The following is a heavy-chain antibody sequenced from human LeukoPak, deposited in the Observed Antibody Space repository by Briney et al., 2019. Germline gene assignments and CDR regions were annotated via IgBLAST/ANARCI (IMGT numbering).Heavy chain of an antibody. V-gene: IGHV3-23*01. CDR2: ISGSGGST. J-gene: IGHJ4*02. D-gene: IGHD6-13*01. CDR1: GFTFSSYA. CDR3: AKAIGDSSSWYSFDY. Sequence: TGGSLRLSCAASGFTFSSYAMSWVRQAPGKGLEWVSAISGSGGSTYYADSVKGRFTISRDNSKNTLYLQMNSLRAEDTAVYYCAKAIGDSSSWYSFDYWGQGTLVTVSS.